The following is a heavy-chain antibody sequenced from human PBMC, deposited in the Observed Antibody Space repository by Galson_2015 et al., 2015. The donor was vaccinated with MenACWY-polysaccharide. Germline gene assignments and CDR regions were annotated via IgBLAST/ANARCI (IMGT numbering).Heavy chain of an antibody. J-gene: IGHJ4*02. CDR2: IYHSGST. CDR3: ARLRYSGCDFTDY. Sequence: ETLSLTCAVSGYSISSGYYWGWIRQPPGKGLEWIGSIYHSGSTYYNPSLKSRVTISVDTSKNQFSLKLSSVTAADTAVYYCARLRYSGCDFTDYWGQGTLVTVSS. D-gene: IGHD5-12*01. V-gene: IGHV4-38-2*01. CDR1: GYSISSGYY.